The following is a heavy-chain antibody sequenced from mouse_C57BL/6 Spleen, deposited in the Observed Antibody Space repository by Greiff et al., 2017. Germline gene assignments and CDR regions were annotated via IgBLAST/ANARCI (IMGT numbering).Heavy chain of an antibody. CDR2: IYPRGGST. V-gene: IGHV1-85*01. D-gene: IGHD1-3*01. Sequence: VQLQESGPELVKPGASVKLSCKASGYTFTSYDINWVKQRPGQGLEWIGWIYPRGGSTKYNEKFKGKGTLTVDTSSSTAYMELHSLTSEDSAVYFYARLSNGVVYYFDYWGQGTTLTVSS. CDR1: GYTFTSYD. CDR3: ARLSNGVVYYFDY. J-gene: IGHJ2*01.